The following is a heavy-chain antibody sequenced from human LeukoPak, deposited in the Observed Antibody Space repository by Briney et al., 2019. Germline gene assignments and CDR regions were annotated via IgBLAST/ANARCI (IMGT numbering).Heavy chain of an antibody. V-gene: IGHV3-48*04. J-gene: IGHJ4*02. Sequence: PGGSLRLSCAASGFTFSSYAMSWVRQAPGKGLEWVSYISSSGSTIYYADSVKGRFTISRDNAKNSLYLQMNSLRAEDTAVYYCARRGYYYDSSGYYYWGQGTLVTVSS. CDR1: GFTFSSYA. CDR3: ARRGYYYDSSGYYY. D-gene: IGHD3-22*01. CDR2: ISSSGSTI.